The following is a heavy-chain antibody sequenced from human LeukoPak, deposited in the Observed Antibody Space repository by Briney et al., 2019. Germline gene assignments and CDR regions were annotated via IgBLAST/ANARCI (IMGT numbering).Heavy chain of an antibody. CDR3: ARGVTMVRGVIIDY. J-gene: IGHJ4*02. CDR1: GGSISSYY. D-gene: IGHD3-10*01. Sequence: PSETLSLTCTVSGGSISSYYWSWIRQPPGKGLEWIGCIYYSGSTNYNPSLKSRVTISVDTSKNQFSLKLSSVTAADTAVYYCARGVTMVRGVIIDYWGQGTLVTVSS. CDR2: IYYSGST. V-gene: IGHV4-59*01.